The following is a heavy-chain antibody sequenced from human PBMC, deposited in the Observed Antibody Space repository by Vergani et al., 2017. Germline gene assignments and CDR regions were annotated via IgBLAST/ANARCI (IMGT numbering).Heavy chain of an antibody. CDR3: ARERVLRFLEWFPGWFDP. Sequence: QVQLVESGGGVVQPGRSLRLYCAASGCTFSSYGMHWVRQAPGKGLEWVAVIWYDGSNKYYADSVKGRFTISRDNYKNPLYLQMNSLRAEDTAVYYCARERVLRFLEWFPGWFDPWGQGTLVTVSS. D-gene: IGHD3-3*01. V-gene: IGHV3-33*01. CDR2: IWYDGSNK. J-gene: IGHJ5*02. CDR1: GCTFSSYG.